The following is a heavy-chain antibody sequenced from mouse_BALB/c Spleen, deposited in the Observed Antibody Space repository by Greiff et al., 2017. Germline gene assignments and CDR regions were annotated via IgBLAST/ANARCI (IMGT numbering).Heavy chain of an antibody. CDR3: ARDRYDTSYAMDY. D-gene: IGHD2-14*01. CDR1: GFTFSSYA. J-gene: IGHJ4*01. Sequence: EVQVVESGGGLVKPGGSLKLSCAASGFTFSSYAMSWVRQSPEKRLEWVAEISSGGSYTYYPDTVTGRFTISRDNAKNTLYLEMSSLRSEDTAMYYCARDRYDTSYAMDYWGQGTSVTVSS. V-gene: IGHV5-9-4*01. CDR2: ISSGGSYT.